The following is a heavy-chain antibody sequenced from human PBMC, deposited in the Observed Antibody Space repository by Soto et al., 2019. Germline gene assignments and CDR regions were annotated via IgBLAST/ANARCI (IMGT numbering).Heavy chain of an antibody. Sequence: QVQLQQSGPGLVKPSQTLSLTCTVSGGSISGDYCHWTWIRQSPEKGLEWIGYIHHSGSILYNPSLKSRLTISVDTSKNQFSLHLSSVTAADTAVYFCAREDDGGDTLDVWGQGTTVTVSS. CDR3: AREDDGGDTLDV. V-gene: IGHV4-30-4*08. CDR1: GGSISGDYCH. D-gene: IGHD2-21*02. J-gene: IGHJ6*02. CDR2: IHHSGSI.